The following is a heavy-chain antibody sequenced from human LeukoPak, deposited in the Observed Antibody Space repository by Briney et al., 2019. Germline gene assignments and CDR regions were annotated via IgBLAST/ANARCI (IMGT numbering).Heavy chain of an antibody. CDR2: ISDSGGTT. D-gene: IGHD2-2*02. CDR3: AKARSGSSSSCYNY. V-gene: IGHV3-23*01. Sequence: GGSLRLSCAASGFTFRNYSMNWVRQAPGKGLEWVSGISDSGGTTDYADSGKGRFAISRDNSNNTLYLQMNSLRAEDTAVYYCAKARSGSSSSCYNYWGQGTLVTVSS. CDR1: GFTFRNYS. J-gene: IGHJ4*02.